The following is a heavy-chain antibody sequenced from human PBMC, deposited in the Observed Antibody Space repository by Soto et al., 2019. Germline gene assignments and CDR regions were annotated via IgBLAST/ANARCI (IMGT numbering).Heavy chain of an antibody. D-gene: IGHD2-2*02. Sequence: QVQLVQSGAEVQKPGSSVKVSCKASGGTFSSYAISWVRQAPGQGLEWMGGIIPIFGTANYAEKFQGRVKIPADESTSTAYMELSSLRSEDTAVYYCARERGRGDCSSTSCYTALFDYWGQGTLVTVSS. CDR2: IIPIFGTA. V-gene: IGHV1-69*01. CDR3: ARERGRGDCSSTSCYTALFDY. CDR1: GGTFSSYA. J-gene: IGHJ4*02.